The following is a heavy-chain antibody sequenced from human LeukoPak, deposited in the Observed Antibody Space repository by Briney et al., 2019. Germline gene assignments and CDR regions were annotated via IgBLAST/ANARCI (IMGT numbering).Heavy chain of an antibody. Sequence: SQTLSLSCAISGCSVSSNSAAWNWIRQSRSRGLEWLGRTYYRSKWYNDYAVSVKSRITINPDTSKNQFSLQLNSVTPEDTAVYYCARVWFGLDAFDIWGQGTMVTVSS. D-gene: IGHD3-10*01. J-gene: IGHJ3*02. CDR1: GCSVSSNSAA. CDR2: TYYRSKWYN. CDR3: ARVWFGLDAFDI. V-gene: IGHV6-1*01.